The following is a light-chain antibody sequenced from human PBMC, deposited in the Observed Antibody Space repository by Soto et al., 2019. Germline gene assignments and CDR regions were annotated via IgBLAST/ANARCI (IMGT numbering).Light chain of an antibody. J-gene: IGKJ1*01. CDR1: QSFSNY. CDR3: QQTYTIPWT. V-gene: IGKV1-39*01. CDR2: SAT. Sequence: IQMTQSPSSVSASVGGRITITFRTSQSFSNYLTWYQHKPGKAPKLLIYSATVLQSGVPSRFSGSGSGTDFTLTISRLQPEDSATYYCQQTYTIPWTFGQGTKVDI.